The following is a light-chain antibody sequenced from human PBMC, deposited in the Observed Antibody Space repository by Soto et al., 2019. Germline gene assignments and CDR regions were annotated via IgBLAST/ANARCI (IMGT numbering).Light chain of an antibody. CDR1: KLGDKY. CDR3: QAWDSTTAV. Sequence: SYELTQPPPVSVSPGQTGSITCSGDKLGDKYACWYQQKPGQSPVLVIYQDNQRPSGIPERFSGSNSGNTATLTITGTQAMDEGDYYCQAWDSTTAVFGTGTKVTVL. J-gene: IGLJ1*01. CDR2: QDN. V-gene: IGLV3-1*01.